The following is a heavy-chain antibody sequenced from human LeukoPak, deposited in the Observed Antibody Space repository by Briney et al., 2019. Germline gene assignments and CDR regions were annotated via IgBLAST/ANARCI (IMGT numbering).Heavy chain of an antibody. D-gene: IGHD3-10*01. Sequence: GASVKVSCKASGGTFSSYAISWVRQAPGQGLGWMGGIIPIFGTANYAQKFQGRVTITTDESTSTAYMELSSLRSEDTAVYYCARDARVWFEGLHRHSNYMDVWGKGTTVTVSS. CDR2: IIPIFGTA. CDR1: GGTFSSYA. V-gene: IGHV1-69*05. J-gene: IGHJ6*03. CDR3: ARDARVWFEGLHRHSNYMDV.